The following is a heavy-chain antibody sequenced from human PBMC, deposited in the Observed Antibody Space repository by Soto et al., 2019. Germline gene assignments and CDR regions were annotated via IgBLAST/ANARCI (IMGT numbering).Heavy chain of an antibody. Sequence: GSLRLSCAGSRFTFSTYGIHWVRQAPGKGLEWVALISYDGGNEKYTESVKDRFTISRDDSHNVAYLQMSSLRTEDTAMYYCAKDRYSGTYPTDFDYWGQGSLVTVSS. CDR3: AKDRYSGTYPTDFDY. J-gene: IGHJ4*02. CDR2: ISYDGGNE. D-gene: IGHD1-26*01. V-gene: IGHV3-30*18. CDR1: RFTFSTYG.